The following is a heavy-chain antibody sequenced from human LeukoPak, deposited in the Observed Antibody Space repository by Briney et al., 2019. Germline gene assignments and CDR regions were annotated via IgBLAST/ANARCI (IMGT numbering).Heavy chain of an antibody. D-gene: IGHD2-2*01. Sequence: ASVKVSCKASGSTFTVYYMHWVRQAPGQGLEWMGWINPNSGGTNYAQKFQGWVTMTRDTSISTAYMELSRLRSDDTAVYYCARGTRSVVVVPAASLDYWGQGTLVTVSS. CDR3: ARGTRSVVVVPAASLDY. J-gene: IGHJ4*02. V-gene: IGHV1-2*04. CDR2: INPNSGGT. CDR1: GSTFTVYY.